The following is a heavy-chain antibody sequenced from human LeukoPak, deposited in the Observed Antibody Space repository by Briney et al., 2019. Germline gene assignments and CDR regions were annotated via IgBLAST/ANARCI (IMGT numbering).Heavy chain of an antibody. CDR1: GFTFSSYA. Sequence: PGGSLRLSCAASGFTFSSYAMSWVRQAPGKGLEWVSAISGSGGSTYYADSVKGRFTISRDNSKNTLFLQMNNLRAEDTAVYYCAKSDYDSSGYYPHAFDIWGQGTMVTVSS. D-gene: IGHD3-22*01. CDR3: AKSDYDSSGYYPHAFDI. V-gene: IGHV3-23*01. CDR2: ISGSGGST. J-gene: IGHJ3*02.